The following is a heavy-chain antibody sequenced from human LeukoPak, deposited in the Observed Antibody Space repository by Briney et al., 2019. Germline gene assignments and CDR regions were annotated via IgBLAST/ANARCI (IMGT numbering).Heavy chain of an antibody. Sequence: GGSLRLSCAASGFTFSDHYMDWVRQAPGKGLEWVGRIRNKANSYTTEYAASVKGRFTISRDDSKNSLYLQMNSLKCEDTAVYYCAREWDSGSYYLGYFDYWGQGTLVNVSS. V-gene: IGHV3-72*01. J-gene: IGHJ4*02. CDR1: GFTFSDHY. D-gene: IGHD1-26*01. CDR2: IRNKANSYTT. CDR3: AREWDSGSYYLGYFDY.